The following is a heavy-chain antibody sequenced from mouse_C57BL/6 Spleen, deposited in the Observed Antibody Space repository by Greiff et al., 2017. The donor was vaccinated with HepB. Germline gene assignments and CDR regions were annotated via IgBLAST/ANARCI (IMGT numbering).Heavy chain of an antibody. J-gene: IGHJ3*01. D-gene: IGHD1-1*01. CDR1: GYPITSGYY. V-gene: IGHV3-6*01. Sequence: EVKLEESGPGLVKPSQSLSLTCSVTGYPITSGYYWNWIRQFPGNKLEWMGYISYDGSNNYNPSLKNRISITRDTSKNQFFLKLNSVTTEDTATYYCAREGTTVVATSPFAYWGQGTLVTVSA. CDR3: AREGTTVVATSPFAY. CDR2: ISYDGSN.